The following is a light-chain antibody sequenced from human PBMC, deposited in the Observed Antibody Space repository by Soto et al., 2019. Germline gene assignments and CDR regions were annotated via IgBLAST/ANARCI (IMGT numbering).Light chain of an antibody. CDR2: CAS. J-gene: IGKJ2*01. CDR3: LQDYNYPFT. V-gene: IGKV1-6*01. CDR1: QDIRKD. Sequence: AIQMTQSPSSLSASVGDRVTITCRASQDIRKDLAWYQQKPGNAPQILIYCASTLQTAAASRFSGSGSATDFTLTISSLQPEDSAAYYCLQDYNYPFTSGPGTKLDIK.